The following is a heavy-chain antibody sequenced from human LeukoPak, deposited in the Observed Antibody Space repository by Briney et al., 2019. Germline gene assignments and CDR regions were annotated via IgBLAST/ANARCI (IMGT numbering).Heavy chain of an antibody. D-gene: IGHD6-13*01. V-gene: IGHV3-7*01. CDR1: GFTFTDYW. CDR2: IRRDGSEK. CDR3: ARDGTAAGLYFDL. J-gene: IGHJ4*01. Sequence: GGSLRLSCEVSGFTFTDYWMNWVRQAPGKGPEWVASIRRDGSEKTYVDSVKGRFTISRDNTKNSLSLQLNGLRAEDTAVYYCARDGTAAGLYFDLWGQGTLVTVSS.